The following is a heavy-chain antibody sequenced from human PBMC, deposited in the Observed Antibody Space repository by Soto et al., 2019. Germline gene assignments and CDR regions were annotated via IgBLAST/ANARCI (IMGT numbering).Heavy chain of an antibody. CDR1: GGSMISYS. CDR3: ARVPGP. Sequence: PSETLSLTCTVSGGSMISYSWSWIRQPPGKGLEWIGYMYHSGRTYYNPSLKSRVTISVDRSKNQFSLKLSSVTAADTAVYYRARVPGPWGQGTLVTVSS. J-gene: IGHJ5*02. V-gene: IGHV4-30-2*01. CDR2: MYHSGRT.